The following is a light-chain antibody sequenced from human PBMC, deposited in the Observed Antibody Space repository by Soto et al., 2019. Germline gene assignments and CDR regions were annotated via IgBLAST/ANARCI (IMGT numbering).Light chain of an antibody. CDR3: QQGFSRPRT. CDR1: QSIRND. CDR2: TTS. J-gene: IGKJ1*01. V-gene: IGKV1-39*01. Sequence: QMTQSPSSLSASVGDRVTITCRASQSIRNDLNWYQQRPGKAPKLLMYTTSNLERGVPSRFSGSGSGTDFTLTINNLQPEDFGTYFCQQGFSRPRTFGLGTTVEVK.